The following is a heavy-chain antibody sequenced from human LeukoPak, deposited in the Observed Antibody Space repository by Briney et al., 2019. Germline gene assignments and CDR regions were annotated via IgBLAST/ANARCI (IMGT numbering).Heavy chain of an antibody. D-gene: IGHD3-10*01. CDR2: IREDGTEK. J-gene: IGHJ3*02. CDR1: GFTFSGAW. CDR3: AKDMGGSGSSSYAFDI. Sequence: SGGSLRLSCTASGFTFSGAWMTWVRQAPGKGLEWVANIREDGTEKNYVDSVKGRFTISRDNAKNSLYLQMNSLRAEDMALYYCAKDMGGSGSSSYAFDIWGQGTMVTVSS. V-gene: IGHV3-7*03.